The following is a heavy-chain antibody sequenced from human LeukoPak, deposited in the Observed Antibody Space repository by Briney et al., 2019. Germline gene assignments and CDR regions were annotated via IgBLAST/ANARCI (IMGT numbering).Heavy chain of an antibody. J-gene: IGHJ3*02. Sequence: GESLKISCKGSGYSFTSYWIGWVRQMPGKGLEWMGIIYPGDSDTRYSPSFQGQVTISADKSISTAYLQWCSLKASDTAMYYCARQKVATADAFDIWGQGTMVTVSS. CDR3: ARQKVATADAFDI. CDR2: IYPGDSDT. V-gene: IGHV5-51*01. D-gene: IGHD5-12*01. CDR1: GYSFTSYW.